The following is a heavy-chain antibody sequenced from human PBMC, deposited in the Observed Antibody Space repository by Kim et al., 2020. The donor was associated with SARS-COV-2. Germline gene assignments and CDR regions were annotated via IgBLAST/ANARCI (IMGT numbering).Heavy chain of an antibody. CDR3: ASSMVYGVISAFDL. CDR2: INTNTGNP. CDR1: GNTFSSYA. Sequence: ASVKVSCKASGNTFSSYAMNWVRQAPGQGLEWMGWINTNTGNPTYAQGFTGRFVFSLDTSVSTTYLRITSLKSEDTAVYYCASSMVYGVISAFDLCGQGTMVTVSS. J-gene: IGHJ3*01. D-gene: IGHD3-10*01. V-gene: IGHV7-4-1*02.